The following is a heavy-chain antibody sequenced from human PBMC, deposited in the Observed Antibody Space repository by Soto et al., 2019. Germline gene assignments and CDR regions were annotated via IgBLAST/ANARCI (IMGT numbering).Heavy chain of an antibody. D-gene: IGHD6-19*01. CDR1: GYTFKGYG. V-gene: IGHV1-18*01. CDR3: AREPQYMSGWGPAFDV. Sequence: QVHLVQSGTELRKPGASVRVSCEASGYTFKGYGISWLRQAPGQGLEWMGWISGYNGNTKYAQHLQGRVTLTTDTSTNTAYMELRSLRSDDTAVYYCAREPQYMSGWGPAFDVWGQVTTVIVSS. J-gene: IGHJ3*01. CDR2: ISGYNGNT.